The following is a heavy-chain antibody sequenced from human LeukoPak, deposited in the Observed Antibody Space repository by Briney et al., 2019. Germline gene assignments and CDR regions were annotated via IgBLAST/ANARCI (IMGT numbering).Heavy chain of an antibody. CDR3: AAELSSGYFDY. D-gene: IGHD3-22*01. CDR2: FDPEDDEK. J-gene: IGHJ4*02. V-gene: IGHV1-24*01. CDR1: GYMFTELS. Sequence: ASVKVSCKVSGYMFTELSMHWVRQAPGKGLEWMGGFDPEDDEKMYAQKSQGRVTMTEDTSTDTAYMELSSLRSEATAVYYCAAELSSGYFDYWDQGTLVTVSS.